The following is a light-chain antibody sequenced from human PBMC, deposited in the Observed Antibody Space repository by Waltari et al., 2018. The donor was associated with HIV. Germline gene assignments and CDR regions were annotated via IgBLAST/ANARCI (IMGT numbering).Light chain of an antibody. Sequence: QSALTQPRSVSGSPGQSVTISCTGTSSDIGYFDYVSWYQQYPGKAPKVIIYEVDQRPSGVPDRFTCSKSGITASLTISGLQGEDEADYYCCSYAGAYTYVFGTGTKVNVL. CDR1: SSDIGYFDY. J-gene: IGLJ1*01. CDR3: CSYAGAYTYV. CDR2: EVD. V-gene: IGLV2-11*01.